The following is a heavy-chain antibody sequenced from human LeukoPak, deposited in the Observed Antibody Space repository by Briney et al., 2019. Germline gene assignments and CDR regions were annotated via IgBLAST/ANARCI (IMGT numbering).Heavy chain of an antibody. D-gene: IGHD3-10*01. CDR3: AKDHYGSGSKHPDFDY. CDR2: ISGSGGST. J-gene: IGHJ4*02. Sequence: TGGSLRLSCAASGFTFSSYAMSWVRQAPGKGLEWVSAISGSGGSTYYADSVKGRFTISRDNSKNTLYLQMNSLRAEDTAVYYCAKDHYGSGSKHPDFDYWGQGTLVTVSS. V-gene: IGHV3-23*01. CDR1: GFTFSSYA.